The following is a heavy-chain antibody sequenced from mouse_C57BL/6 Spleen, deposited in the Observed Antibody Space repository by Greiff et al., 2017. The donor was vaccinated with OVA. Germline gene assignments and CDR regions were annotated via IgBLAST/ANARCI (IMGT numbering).Heavy chain of an antibody. J-gene: IGHJ3*01. D-gene: IGHD1-1*01. V-gene: IGHV1-42*01. CDR3: ARNYGSSLAY. CDR2: INPSTGGT. CDR1: GYSFTGYY. Sequence: EVQLQQSGPELVKPGASVKISCKASGYSFTGYYMNWVKQSPEKSLEWIGEINPSTGGTTYNQKFKAKATLTVDKSSSTAYMQLKSLTSEDSAVYYCARNYGSSLAYWGQGTLVTVSA.